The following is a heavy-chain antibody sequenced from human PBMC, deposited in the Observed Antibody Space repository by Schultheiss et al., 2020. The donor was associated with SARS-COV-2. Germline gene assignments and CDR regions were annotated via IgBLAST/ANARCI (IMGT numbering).Heavy chain of an antibody. D-gene: IGHD1-7*01. Sequence: SETLSLTCTVSGGSISSGSYYWSWIRQPAGKGLEWIGYIYYSGSTNYNPFLKSRVTISVDTSKNQFSLKLSSVTAADTAVYYCARVGTTLNDYYYYGMDVWGQGTTVTVSS. J-gene: IGHJ6*02. V-gene: IGHV4-61*10. CDR3: ARVGTTLNDYYYYGMDV. CDR2: IYYSGST. CDR1: GGSISSGSYY.